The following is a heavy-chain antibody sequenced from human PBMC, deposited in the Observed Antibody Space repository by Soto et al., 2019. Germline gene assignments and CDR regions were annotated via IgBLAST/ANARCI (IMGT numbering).Heavy chain of an antibody. D-gene: IGHD4-4*01. CDR3: ARGVGTTATN. Sequence: QVQLQESGPGLVKPSETLSLTCTVSGGSISSYYWSWIRQPPGKGLEWIGYIYYSGSTNYNPSLKSRVTISVDTSKNQFSLKLSSVTAADTAVYYCARGVGTTATNWAQGTLVTVSS. V-gene: IGHV4-59*01. J-gene: IGHJ4*02. CDR2: IYYSGST. CDR1: GGSISSYY.